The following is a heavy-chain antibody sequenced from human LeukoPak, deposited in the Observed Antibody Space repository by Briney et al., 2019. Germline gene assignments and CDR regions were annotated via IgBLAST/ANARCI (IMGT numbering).Heavy chain of an antibody. CDR2: IQYSGST. V-gene: IGHV4-59*01. CDR1: GGSLSRYY. J-gene: IGHJ4*02. D-gene: IGHD6-13*01. CDR3: ARGGNSWYADY. Sequence: SETLSLTCRVSGGSLSRYYWSWILQPPEKGLEWIGYIQYSGSTSYNPSLKSRVTMSIDTSNNQFSLKVGSVTAADTAVYYCARGGNSWYADYWAQGNLVTVSS.